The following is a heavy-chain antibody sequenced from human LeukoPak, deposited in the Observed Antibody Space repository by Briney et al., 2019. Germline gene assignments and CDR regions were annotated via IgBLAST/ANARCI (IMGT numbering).Heavy chain of an antibody. CDR3: ARFYYYGSGTAGPFDY. CDR1: GGTFSSYA. CDR2: IIPIFGTA. Sequence: SVKVSCKASGGTFSSYAISWVRQAPGQGLEWMGGIIPIFGTANYAQKFQGRVTITTDESTSTAYMELSSLRSEDTAVYYCARFYYYGSGTAGPFDYWGQGTLVTVSS. J-gene: IGHJ4*02. D-gene: IGHD3-10*01. V-gene: IGHV1-69*05.